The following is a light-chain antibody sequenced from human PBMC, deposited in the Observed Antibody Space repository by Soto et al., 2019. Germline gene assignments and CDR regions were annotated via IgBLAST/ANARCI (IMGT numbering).Light chain of an antibody. V-gene: IGLV2-14*01. CDR1: SSDVGDYKY. CDR3: SSYTSGSTLV. J-gene: IGLJ2*01. CDR2: DVF. Sequence: QSALTQPASVSGSPGQSITISCTATSSDVGDYKYVSWYQQYTGKAPKLMIYDVFNRPSGVSNRFSGSKSGYTASLIISGLQAEDEADYYCSSYTSGSTLVFGGGTKLTVL.